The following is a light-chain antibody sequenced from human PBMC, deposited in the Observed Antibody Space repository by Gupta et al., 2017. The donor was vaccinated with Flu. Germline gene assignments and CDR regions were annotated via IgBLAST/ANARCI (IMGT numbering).Light chain of an antibody. CDR2: LGS. CDR1: QSLMHSNGYNY. J-gene: IGKJ1*01. V-gene: IGKV2-28*01. CDR3: MQALQTPRT. Sequence: SSCRSSQSLMHSNGYNYLDWYLQKPGQSPQLLIYLGSNRASGVPDRFSGSGSGTDFTLKISRVEAEDVGVYYCMQALQTPRTFGQGTKVEIK.